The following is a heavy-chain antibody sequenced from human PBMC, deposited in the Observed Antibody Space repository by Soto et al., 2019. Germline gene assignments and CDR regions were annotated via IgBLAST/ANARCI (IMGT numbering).Heavy chain of an antibody. CDR3: AREVPVSRDGYNYEWNNWFDP. V-gene: IGHV3-30-3*01. Sequence: GGSLRLSCAASGFTFSSYAMHWVRQAPGKGLEWVAVISYDGSNKYYADSVKGRFTISRDNSKNTLYLQMNSLRAEDTAVYYCAREVPVSRDGYNYEWNNWFDPWGQGTLVTVSS. D-gene: IGHD5-12*01. J-gene: IGHJ5*02. CDR1: GFTFSSYA. CDR2: ISYDGSNK.